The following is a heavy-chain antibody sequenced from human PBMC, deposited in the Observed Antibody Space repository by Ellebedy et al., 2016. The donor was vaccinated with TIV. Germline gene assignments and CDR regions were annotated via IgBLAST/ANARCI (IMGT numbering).Heavy chain of an antibody. CDR1: GFTFSNYG. CDR3: ARDLRWDWSGQRFDY. Sequence: GESLKISCAASGFTFSNYGFHWVRQAPGKGLEWVALIWFDGSNEHYADSVKGRFTISRDNSKDTVFLQMTNLIDEDTATYYCARDLRWDWSGQRFDYWGQGTLVTVSS. J-gene: IGHJ4*02. D-gene: IGHD3-3*01. CDR2: IWFDGSNE. V-gene: IGHV3-33*01.